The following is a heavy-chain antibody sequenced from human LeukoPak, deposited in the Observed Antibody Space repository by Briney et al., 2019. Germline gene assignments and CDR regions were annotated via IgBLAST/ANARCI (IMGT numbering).Heavy chain of an antibody. CDR1: GGSFSNSPYY. CDR2: IYHSGST. CDR3: ARASWRQLWLLDY. D-gene: IGHD5-18*01. V-gene: IGHV4-39*01. J-gene: IGHJ4*02. Sequence: KTSETLSLTCTVSGGSFSNSPYYWGWIRQPPGKGLEWIGTIYHSGSTYYNPSLKSRVTISVDTSKNQFSLKLSPVTAADTAVYYCARASWRQLWLLDYWGQGTLVTVSS.